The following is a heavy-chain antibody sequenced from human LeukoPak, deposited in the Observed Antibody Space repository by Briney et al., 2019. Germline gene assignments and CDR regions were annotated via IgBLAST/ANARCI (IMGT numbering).Heavy chain of an antibody. V-gene: IGHV4-59*12. D-gene: IGHD1-26*01. CDR3: ARFNSGSYQHYFDY. CDR2: IYYSGST. CDR1: GGSISSYY. Sequence: SETLSLTCTVSGGSISSYYWSWIRQPPGKGLEWIGYIYYSGSTNYNPSLKSRVTISVDTSKNQFSLKLSSVTAADTAVYYCARFNSGSYQHYFDYWGQGALVTVSS. J-gene: IGHJ4*02.